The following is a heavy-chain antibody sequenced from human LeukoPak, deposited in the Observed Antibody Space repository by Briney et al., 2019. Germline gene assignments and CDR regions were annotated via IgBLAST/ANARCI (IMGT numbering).Heavy chain of an antibody. Sequence: GGSLRLSCAASGFTFSSYSMDWVRQAPGKGLEWVSYISSTSTTMYYAYSVKGRFTVARDNAKMSLFLQMNSLTDEDTAVYYCAREGDYGDPDFWGQGTLVSVSS. J-gene: IGHJ4*02. D-gene: IGHD4-17*01. CDR3: AREGDYGDPDF. CDR1: GFTFSSYS. CDR2: ISSTSTTM. V-gene: IGHV3-48*02.